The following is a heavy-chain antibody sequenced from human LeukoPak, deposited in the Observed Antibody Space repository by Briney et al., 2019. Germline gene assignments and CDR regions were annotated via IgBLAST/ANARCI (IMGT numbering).Heavy chain of an antibody. CDR2: ISSGSDYI. CDR1: GFTFSSST. Sequence: PGGSLRLSCAASGFTFSSSTMSWVRRAPGKGLEWVSSISSGSDYIYYADSVKGRFTISRDNPKNSLYLQMNSLRAEDTAVYYCVRIPNSANFPNWFDPWGQGTLVTVSS. V-gene: IGHV3-21*01. D-gene: IGHD4/OR15-4a*01. J-gene: IGHJ5*02. CDR3: VRIPNSANFPNWFDP.